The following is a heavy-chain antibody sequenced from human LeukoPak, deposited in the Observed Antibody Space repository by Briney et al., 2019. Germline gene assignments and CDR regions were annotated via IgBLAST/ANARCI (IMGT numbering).Heavy chain of an antibody. CDR1: GYSFSSGYY. D-gene: IGHD3-22*01. CDR3: ARHVSSGWDSGFGLDY. V-gene: IGHV4-38-2*01. Sequence: TSETLFISCAVSGYSFSSGYYWGWIRQPPGKGLECIGSIYHSGSTYYTPSLKSRVPISVDTSKTQFSLKLIPVTAADTALSFFARHVSSGWDSGFGLDYWGQGTLVTVSS. J-gene: IGHJ4*02. CDR2: IYHSGST.